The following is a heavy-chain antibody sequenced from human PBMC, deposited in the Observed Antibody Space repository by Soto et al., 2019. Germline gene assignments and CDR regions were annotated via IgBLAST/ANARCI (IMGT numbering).Heavy chain of an antibody. CDR1: GGSISSYY. CDR2: IYYSGST. D-gene: IGHD5-12*01. CDR3: ARVTEWLRSYNWFDP. Sequence: SETLSLTCTVSGGSISSYYWSWIRQPPGKGLEWIGYIYYSGSTNYNPSLKSRVTISVDTSKNQFSLKLSSVTAADTAVYYCARVTEWLRSYNWFDPWGQGTLVTVPQ. J-gene: IGHJ5*02. V-gene: IGHV4-59*01.